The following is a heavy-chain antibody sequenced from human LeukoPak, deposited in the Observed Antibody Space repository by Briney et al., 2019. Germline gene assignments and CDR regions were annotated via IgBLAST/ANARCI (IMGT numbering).Heavy chain of an antibody. CDR3: ARQGYGDSFDY. V-gene: IGHV4-59*08. CDR1: GGSISSYY. J-gene: IGHJ4*02. CDR2: IYYSGST. Sequence: SETLSLTCTVSGGSISSYYRSWIRQPPGKGLEWIGYIYYSGSTNYNPSLKSRVTISVDTSKNQFSLKLSSVTAADTAVYYCARQGYGDSFDYWGQGTLVTVSS. D-gene: IGHD4-17*01.